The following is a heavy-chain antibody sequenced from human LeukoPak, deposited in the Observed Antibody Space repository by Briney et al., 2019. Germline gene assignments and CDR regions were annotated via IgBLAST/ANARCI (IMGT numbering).Heavy chain of an antibody. D-gene: IGHD6-13*01. CDR2: ISGSGNTR. Sequence: GGSLRLSCAASGLTFSSFEMNWVRQAPGKGLGWVSYISGSGNTRLYADSVKGRFTISRDNAKNSLYLQMNSLRAEDTAVYYCARAHSSTWFPCEYFDYWGQGTLVTVSS. CDR1: GLTFSSFE. J-gene: IGHJ4*02. V-gene: IGHV3-48*03. CDR3: ARAHSSTWFPCEYFDY.